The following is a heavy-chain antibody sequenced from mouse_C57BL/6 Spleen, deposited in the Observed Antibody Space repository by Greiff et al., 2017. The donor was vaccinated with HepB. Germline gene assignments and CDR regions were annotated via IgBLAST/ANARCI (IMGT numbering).Heavy chain of an antibody. V-gene: IGHV5-9*01. CDR2: ISGGGGNT. CDR1: GFTFSSYT. CDR3: ARRAGRGDYFDY. D-gene: IGHD1-1*01. Sequence: DVMLVESGGGLVKPGGSLKLSCAASGFTFSSYTMSWVRQTPEKRLEWVATISGGGGNTYYPDSVKGRFTISRDNAKNTLYLQMSSLRSEDTALYYCARRAGRGDYFDYWGQGTTLTVSS. J-gene: IGHJ2*01.